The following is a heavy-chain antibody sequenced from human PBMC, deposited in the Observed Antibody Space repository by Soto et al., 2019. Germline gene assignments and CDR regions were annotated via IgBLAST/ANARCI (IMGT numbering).Heavy chain of an antibody. J-gene: IGHJ4*02. D-gene: IGHD3-10*01. V-gene: IGHV4-59*12. CDR1: GGSISSYY. Sequence: SETLSLTCTVSGGSISSYYWSWIRQPPGKGLVCIGYFYHSGSTNYNPSLKSRVTISVDTSKSQFSLKLSSVTAADTAVYYCAREVTILWFGELYSKYHFDYWGQGTLVTVS. CDR2: FYHSGST. CDR3: AREVTILWFGELYSKYHFDY.